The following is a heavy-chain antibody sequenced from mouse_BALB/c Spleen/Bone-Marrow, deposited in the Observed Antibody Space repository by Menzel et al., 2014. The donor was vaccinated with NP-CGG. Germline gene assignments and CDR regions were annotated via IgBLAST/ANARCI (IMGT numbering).Heavy chain of an antibody. Sequence: EVHLVESGGDIVKPGGSLKLSCVASGFTFSSYGMSWVRQTPDKRLEWVATISSGGSSTYYPASVKGRFTISRDNAKSTLYLQMSSLNSEDTAMYYCTRRPLQANSYFDCWGQGTTLTVSS. D-gene: IGHD3-2*02. V-gene: IGHV5-6*01. CDR3: TRRPLQANSYFDC. CDR1: GFTFSSYG. J-gene: IGHJ2*01. CDR2: ISSGGSST.